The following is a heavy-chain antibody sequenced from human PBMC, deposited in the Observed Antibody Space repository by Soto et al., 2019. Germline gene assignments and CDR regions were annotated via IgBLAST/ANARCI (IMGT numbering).Heavy chain of an antibody. CDR1: GYTFTDYV. J-gene: IGHJ4*02. Sequence: GASLKVSCKASGYTFTDYVMHWVRQAPGQRPEWMGWINPGNANTIYSQKFQGRVAITRDTFANTAYMELSSLKSEDTAVYYCATAHFSSGWPGGDYWGQGTLVTAPQ. CDR2: INPGNANT. D-gene: IGHD6-25*01. CDR3: ATAHFSSGWPGGDY. V-gene: IGHV1-3*01.